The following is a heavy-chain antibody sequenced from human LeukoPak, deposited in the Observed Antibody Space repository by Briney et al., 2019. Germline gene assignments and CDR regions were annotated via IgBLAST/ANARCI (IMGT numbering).Heavy chain of an antibody. J-gene: IGHJ4*02. CDR2: VYYSGST. V-gene: IGHV4-59*01. D-gene: IGHD1-26*01. CDR3: ARGSGSYVGDFDC. CDR1: GGSISTYY. Sequence: SETLSLTCTVSGGSISTYYWTWIRQPPGKGLEWIGYVYYSGSTNYNPSLKSRVTISLDTSKNQFSLKLTSVTAADTAFYYCARGSGSYVGDFDCWGQGTLVTVSS.